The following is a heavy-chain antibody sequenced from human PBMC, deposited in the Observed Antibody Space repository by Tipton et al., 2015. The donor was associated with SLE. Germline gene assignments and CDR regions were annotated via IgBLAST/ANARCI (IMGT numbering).Heavy chain of an antibody. Sequence: TLSLTCTVSGGSVTSYYWSWIRQPPGKGLEWIGYVFYSGSTNYSPSLQRRVTMSLDTSKNRFSLKLYSVTAADTAVYYCARDRPQLTSCTTGTTCYEEGFDYWGQGALVTVSS. J-gene: IGHJ4*02. CDR2: VFYSGST. V-gene: IGHV4-59*02. CDR3: ARDRPQLTSCTTGTTCYEEGFDY. CDR1: GGSVTSYY. D-gene: IGHD1-1*01.